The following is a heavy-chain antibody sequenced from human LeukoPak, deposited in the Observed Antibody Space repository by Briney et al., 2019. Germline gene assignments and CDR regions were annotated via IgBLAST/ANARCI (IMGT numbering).Heavy chain of an antibody. CDR2: INPNSGGT. Sequence: GASVKVSCKASGYTFTGYYMHWVRQAPGQGLEWMGWINPNSGGTNYAQKFQGGVTMTRDTSISTAYMELSRLRSDDTAVYYCARVPYKYCSSTSCYKGAFDIWGQGTMVTVSS. D-gene: IGHD2-2*02. V-gene: IGHV1-2*02. CDR1: GYTFTGYY. CDR3: ARVPYKYCSSTSCYKGAFDI. J-gene: IGHJ3*02.